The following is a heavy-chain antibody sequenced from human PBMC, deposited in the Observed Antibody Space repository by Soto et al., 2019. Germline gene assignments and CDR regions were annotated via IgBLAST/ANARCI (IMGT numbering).Heavy chain of an antibody. CDR2: IYATGTT. V-gene: IGHV4-4*07. Sequence: SQTLYITSTFSGASISGFYWSWIRKSAGKGLEWIGRIYATGTTDYNPSLKSRVMMSVDTSKKQFSLKLRSVTAAGTAVYYCVRDGTKTLRDWFDPWGQGISVTVSS. CDR1: GASISGFY. CDR3: VRDGTKTLRDWFDP. J-gene: IGHJ5*02. D-gene: IGHD1-1*01.